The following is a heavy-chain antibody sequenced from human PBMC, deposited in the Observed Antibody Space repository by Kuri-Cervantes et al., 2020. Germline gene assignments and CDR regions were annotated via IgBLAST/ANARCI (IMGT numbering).Heavy chain of an antibody. V-gene: IGHV4-34*01. J-gene: IGHJ4*02. CDR1: GGSFSGYY. CDR2: INHSGST. D-gene: IGHD3-9*01. CDR3: ASQPTYYDILTGYSSRDYFDY. Sequence: GSLRLSCAVYGGSFSGYYWSWIRQPPGKGLEWIGEINHSGSTNYNPSLKSRVTISVDTSKNQFSLKMRSVTAADTAVYYCASQPTYYDILTGYSSRDYFDYWGQGTLVTVSS.